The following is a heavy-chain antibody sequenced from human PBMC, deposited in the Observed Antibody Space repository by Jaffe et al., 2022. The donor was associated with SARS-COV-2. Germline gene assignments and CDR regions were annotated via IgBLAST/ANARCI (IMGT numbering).Heavy chain of an antibody. D-gene: IGHD2-8*01. CDR3: AKEDCTTGVCFGSGY. J-gene: IGHJ4*02. CDR2: IADDGSNK. V-gene: IGHV3-30*18. CDR1: GFTFSSYA. Sequence: QVQLVESGGGVVQPGRSLRLSCAASGFTFSSYAMHWVRQAPGKGLEWVTLIADDGSNKYYEDSVKGRFTISRDNSKNTLYLQMNSLRAEDTAVYYCAKEDCTTGVCFGSGYWGQGTLVTVSS.